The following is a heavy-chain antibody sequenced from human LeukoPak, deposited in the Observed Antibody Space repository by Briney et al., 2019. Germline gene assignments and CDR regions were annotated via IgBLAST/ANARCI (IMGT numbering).Heavy chain of an antibody. CDR1: GLTFTRYA. J-gene: IGHJ4*02. D-gene: IGHD1-1*01. CDR3: AYLGLSSDWNDVPGPQIDY. V-gene: IGHV3-23*01. Sequence: GGSLRLSCATSGLTFTRYAMSWVRQAPGKGLEWVSGISSSGGVTYSADSVKGRFTISRDNSKNTLYLQMNSLRVEDTALYYCAYLGLSSDWNDVPGPQIDYWGQGTLVTVSS. CDR2: ISSSGGVT.